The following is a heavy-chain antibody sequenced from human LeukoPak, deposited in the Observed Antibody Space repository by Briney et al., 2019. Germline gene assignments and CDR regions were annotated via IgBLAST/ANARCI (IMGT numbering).Heavy chain of an antibody. D-gene: IGHD3-10*01. V-gene: IGHV3-33*01. CDR1: GFTFSSYG. CDR3: ARDQRFGELPRNWFDP. J-gene: IGHJ5*02. Sequence: GRSLRLSCAASGFTFSSYGMHWVRQAPGKGLEWVAVIWYDGSNKYYAASVKGRFTISRDNSKNTLYLQMNSLRAEDTAVYYCARDQRFGELPRNWFDPWGQGTLVTVSS. CDR2: IWYDGSNK.